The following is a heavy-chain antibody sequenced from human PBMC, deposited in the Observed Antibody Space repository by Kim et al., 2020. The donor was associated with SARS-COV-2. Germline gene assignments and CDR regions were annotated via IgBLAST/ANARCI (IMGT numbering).Heavy chain of an antibody. D-gene: IGHD3-10*01. CDR3: ARDSTTYGSGSYSY. J-gene: IGHJ4*02. Sequence: DSVKGRFTISRDNAKTSLYLQMNSLRAEDTAVYYCARDSTTYGSGSYSYWGQGTLVTVSS. V-gene: IGHV3-11*04.